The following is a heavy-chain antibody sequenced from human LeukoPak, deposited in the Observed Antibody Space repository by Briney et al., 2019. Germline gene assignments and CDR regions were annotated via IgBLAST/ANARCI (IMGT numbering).Heavy chain of an antibody. CDR1: GDSISSRNW. CDR3: ARGMWFDTLFSAFDV. V-gene: IGHV4-4*02. J-gene: IGHJ3*01. Sequence: SETLSLTCSVSGDSISSRNWWTWVRQTPEKGLEWIGEIFHTGSTNYNPSVEGRVTVSIDKSRNHFSLMLTSVTAADTALYYCARGMWFDTLFSAFDVWGQGTMVSVSS. CDR2: IFHTGST. D-gene: IGHD3-10*01.